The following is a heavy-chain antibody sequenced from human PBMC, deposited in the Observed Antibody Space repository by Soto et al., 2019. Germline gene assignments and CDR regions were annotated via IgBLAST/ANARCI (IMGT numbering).Heavy chain of an antibody. V-gene: IGHV3-30-3*01. D-gene: IGHD3-16*01. CDR1: GFTFSSYA. Sequence: QVQLGESGGGVVQPGRSLRLSCAASGFTFSSYAMHWVSQAPCKGLEWVAGPSYDGSNKYYADSVKGRFTISRDNSKNTLSLKMNSRRGEYRAVYDCASEAGGDRFDFWGQGTLVTGSS. CDR3: ASEAGGDRFDF. CDR2: PSYDGSNK. J-gene: IGHJ4*02.